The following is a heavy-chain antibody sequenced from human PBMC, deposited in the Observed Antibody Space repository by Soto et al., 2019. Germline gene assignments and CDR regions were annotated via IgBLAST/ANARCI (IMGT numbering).Heavy chain of an antibody. Sequence: SVKVSCKASGGTFSSYAISWVRQAPGQGLEWMGGIIPIFGTANYAQKFQGRVTITADESTSTAYMELSSLRSEDTAVYYCARMGTSLGYCSSTSCFTYGMDVWGQGTTVTVSS. CDR2: IIPIFGTA. CDR3: ARMGTSLGYCSSTSCFTYGMDV. V-gene: IGHV1-69*13. D-gene: IGHD2-2*02. J-gene: IGHJ6*02. CDR1: GGTFSSYA.